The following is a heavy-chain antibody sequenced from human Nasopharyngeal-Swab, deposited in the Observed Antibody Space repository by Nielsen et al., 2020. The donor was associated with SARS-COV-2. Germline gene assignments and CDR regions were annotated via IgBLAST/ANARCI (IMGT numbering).Heavy chain of an antibody. CDR3: AKDLNSNFLNYMDV. D-gene: IGHD4-11*01. Sequence: GESLKISCAASGFTFSRFGMGWVRQAPGKGLEWVSAISASGVTTYYADSVKGRFTISRDNPKSTLYLQMNSLRAEDTAAYYCAKDLNSNFLNYMDVWGKGTTVSVSS. J-gene: IGHJ6*03. CDR1: GFTFSRFG. V-gene: IGHV3-23*01. CDR2: ISASGVTT.